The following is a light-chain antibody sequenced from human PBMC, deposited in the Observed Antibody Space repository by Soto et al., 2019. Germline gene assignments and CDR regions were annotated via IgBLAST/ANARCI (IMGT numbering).Light chain of an antibody. CDR1: QSVSSNH. V-gene: IGKV3-20*01. CDR3: QQYGDSLFIT. Sequence: EIVLTQSPGTLSLSPGERVTLSCRASQSVSSNHLAWYQQKPGQAPRLLIYGASSRATGIPDRFSGSGSGTDFTLTISRLEPEDFALFYCQQYGDSLFITFGQGTRLEIK. CDR2: GAS. J-gene: IGKJ5*01.